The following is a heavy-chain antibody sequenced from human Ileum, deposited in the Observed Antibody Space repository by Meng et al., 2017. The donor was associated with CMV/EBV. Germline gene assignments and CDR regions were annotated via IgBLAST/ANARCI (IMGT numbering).Heavy chain of an antibody. V-gene: IGHV1-2*02. CDR2: INPNSGGT. J-gene: IGHJ4*02. CDR1: GYTFTGHY. D-gene: IGHD3-16*01. CDR3: TRGDLGGPFKDRYFDY. Sequence: GELVQAGAEVKRPGASVKVSCKASGYTFTGHYMHWVRQAPGQGLEWMGWINPNSGGTNFAQKFQGRVTMTRDTSINTAYIELSGLTSDDTAVYYCTRGDLGGPFKDRYFDYWGQGTLVTVSS.